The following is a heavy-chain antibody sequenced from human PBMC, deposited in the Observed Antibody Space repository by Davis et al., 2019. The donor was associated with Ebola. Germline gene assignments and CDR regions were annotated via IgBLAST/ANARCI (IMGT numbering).Heavy chain of an antibody. D-gene: IGHD5-24*01. Sequence: ASVKVSCKASGYTFTSYGISWVRQAPGQRLEWMGWINAGNGNTKYSQKFQGRVTITRDTSASTAYMELSSLRSDDTAVYYCARDPGDGYTYAFDIWGQGTMVTVSS. CDR3: ARDPGDGYTYAFDI. CDR2: INAGNGNT. V-gene: IGHV1-3*01. J-gene: IGHJ3*02. CDR1: GYTFTSYG.